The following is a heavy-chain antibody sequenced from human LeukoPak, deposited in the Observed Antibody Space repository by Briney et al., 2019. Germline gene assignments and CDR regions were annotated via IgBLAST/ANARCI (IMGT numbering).Heavy chain of an antibody. CDR2: IWYDGSNK. D-gene: IGHD6-19*01. J-gene: IGHJ4*02. CDR1: GFTFSSYG. Sequence: PGGSLRLSCAASGFTFSSYGMHWVRQAPGKGLEWVAVIWYDGSNKYYADSVKGRFTISRDNFKNTLYLQMNSLRAEDTAVYYCATSIVAGTFFDYWGQGTLVTVSS. V-gene: IGHV3-33*01. CDR3: ATSIVAGTFFDY.